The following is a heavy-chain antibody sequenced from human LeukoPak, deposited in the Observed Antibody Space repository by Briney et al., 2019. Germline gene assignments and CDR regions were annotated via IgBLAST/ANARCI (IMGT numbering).Heavy chain of an antibody. CDR3: AKEAICGGDCYYFDY. V-gene: IGHV3-30*02. J-gene: IGHJ4*02. D-gene: IGHD2-21*02. CDR1: GFTFRSYG. Sequence: GGSLRLSCAASGFTFRSYGMHWVRQAPGKGLEWVAFIRYDGSNKYYADSVKGRFTISRDNSKNTLYLQMNSLRAEDTAVYYCAKEAICGGDCYYFDYWGQGTLVTVSS. CDR2: IRYDGSNK.